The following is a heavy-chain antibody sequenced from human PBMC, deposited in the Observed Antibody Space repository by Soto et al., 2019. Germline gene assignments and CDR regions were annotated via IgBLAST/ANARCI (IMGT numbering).Heavy chain of an antibody. V-gene: IGHV3-21*01. J-gene: IGHJ4*02. CDR3: ARDRESLSY. CDR1: GFTFSYYT. Sequence: PGGSLRLSCAASGFTFSYYTMNWVRQAPGKGLEWVSSIISSDYIYYADSVKGRFTISRDNAKNSVYLQMDSLRAEDTAVYYCARDRESLSYWGRGTLVTVSS. CDR2: IISSDYI.